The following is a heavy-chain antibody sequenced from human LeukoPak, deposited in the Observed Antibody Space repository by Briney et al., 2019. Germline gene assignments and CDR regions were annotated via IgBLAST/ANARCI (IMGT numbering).Heavy chain of an antibody. CDR1: GFTFGDYA. V-gene: IGHV3-49*04. CDR3: TRDQRGLLWFGELLYGMDV. D-gene: IGHD3-10*01. J-gene: IGHJ6*02. CDR2: IRSKAYGGTT. Sequence: GGSLRLSCTASGFTFGDYAMSWVRQAQGKGLEWVGFIRSKAYGGTTEYAAAVTGRFTISRDDSKSIAYLQMNSLKTEDTAVYYCTRDQRGLLWFGELLYGMDVWGQGTTLTVSS.